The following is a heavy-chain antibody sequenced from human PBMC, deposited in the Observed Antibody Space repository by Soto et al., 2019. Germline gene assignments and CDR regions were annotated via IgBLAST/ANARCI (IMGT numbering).Heavy chain of an antibody. Sequence: XVCLGRSCAACGFRFSSYGMHWVRQAPGKGLEWVSSICYDGNNKYYGDSVKGRFTISRDNSRNTLFLQMNSLRAEDTALYYCVGRGNQNWGDYWAQGTQVTVSS. CDR3: VGRGNQNWGDY. J-gene: IGHJ4*02. D-gene: IGHD7-27*01. CDR1: GFRFSSYG. V-gene: IGHV3-33*01. CDR2: ICYDGNNK.